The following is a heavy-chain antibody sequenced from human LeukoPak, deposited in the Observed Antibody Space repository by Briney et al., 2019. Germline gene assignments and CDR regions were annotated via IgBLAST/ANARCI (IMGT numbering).Heavy chain of an antibody. J-gene: IGHJ4*02. CDR2: IWYDENDQ. Sequence: GRSLRLSCAASGFPFSSTGMTWVRQAPGKGPEWVAVIWYDENDQYYVDSVQGRFTISRDISNNTLFLQMNSLRAEDTAVYYCARNAPAYYGSTRGYIDFWGQGTLVTVSS. CDR1: GFPFSSTG. D-gene: IGHD3-10*01. V-gene: IGHV3-33*01. CDR3: ARNAPAYYGSTRGYIDF.